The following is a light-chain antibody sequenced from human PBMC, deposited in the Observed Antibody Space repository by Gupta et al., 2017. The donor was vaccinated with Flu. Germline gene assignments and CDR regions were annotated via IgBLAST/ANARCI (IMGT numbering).Light chain of an antibody. V-gene: IGLV3-27*01. J-gene: IGLJ3*02. CDR3: YAAADNNRV. CDR1: VLVKKY. Sequence: SYELTQPSSVSVSPVQTARITCSGGVLVKKYARWFQQNPGQAPVLVIYKDSERTAVSPVRFAGSSSRTTVTLTISGAQVEDEDDYYCYAAADNNRVFGGGTKLTVL. CDR2: KDS.